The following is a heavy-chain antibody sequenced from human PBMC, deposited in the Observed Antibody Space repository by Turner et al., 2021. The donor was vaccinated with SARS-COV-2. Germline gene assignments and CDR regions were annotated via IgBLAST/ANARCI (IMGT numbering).Heavy chain of an antibody. J-gene: IGHJ4*02. CDR3: ARRQYRDDYTGFDY. Sequence: QLQPQESVPRLLKRSETLSLTGTVSGGSISSSSDYWGWIRQPLGKGVGWIGSIYYSGNTYYNPTLKGRVTITVDTSKNQFSLKLSSVTAEDTAVYYCARRQYRDDYTGFDYWGQGTLVTVSS. CDR2: IYYSGNT. CDR1: GGSISSSSDY. D-gene: IGHD4-4*01. V-gene: IGHV4-39*01.